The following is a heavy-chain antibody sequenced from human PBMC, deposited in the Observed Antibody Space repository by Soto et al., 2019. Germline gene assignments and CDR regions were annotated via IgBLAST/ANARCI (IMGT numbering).Heavy chain of an antibody. CDR2: INAGNGNT. Sequence: ASAKVACLASRHTFSRYAMRLSRQAPGQRLEWMGWINAGNGNTKYSQKFQGRVTITRDTSASIAYMELSSLRYEDTAVYYCARDESIAAVYWGQGTLVTVSS. V-gene: IGHV1-3*01. J-gene: IGHJ4*02. CDR3: ARDESIAAVY. CDR1: RHTFSRYA. D-gene: IGHD6-13*01.